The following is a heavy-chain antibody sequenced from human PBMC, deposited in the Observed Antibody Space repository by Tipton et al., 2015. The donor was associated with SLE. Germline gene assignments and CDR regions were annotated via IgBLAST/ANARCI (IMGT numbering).Heavy chain of an antibody. CDR2: IYYSGST. Sequence: TLSLTCTVSGGSISSGDYYWSWIRQPPGKGLEWIGYIYYSGSTYYNPSLKSRVTISVDTSKNQFSLQLNSVTPEDTAVYYCASVAIVGATPSDAFDIWGQGTMVTVSS. CDR1: GGSISSGDYY. V-gene: IGHV4-30-4*08. D-gene: IGHD1-26*01. J-gene: IGHJ3*02. CDR3: ASVAIVGATPSDAFDI.